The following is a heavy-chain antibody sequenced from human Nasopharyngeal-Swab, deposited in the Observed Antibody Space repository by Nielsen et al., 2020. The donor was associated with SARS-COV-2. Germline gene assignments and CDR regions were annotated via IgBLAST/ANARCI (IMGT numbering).Heavy chain of an antibody. V-gene: IGHV1-69*06. CDR3: ARDPESGVVVPAAMREVTPFDY. D-gene: IGHD2-2*01. CDR1: GGTFSSYA. CDR2: IIPIFGTA. Sequence: SVKVSCKASGGTFSSYAISWVRQAPGQGLVWMGWIIPIFGTANYAQKFQGRVTITADKSTSTAYMELSSLRSEDTAVYYCARDPESGVVVPAAMREVTPFDYWGQGTLVTVSS. J-gene: IGHJ4*02.